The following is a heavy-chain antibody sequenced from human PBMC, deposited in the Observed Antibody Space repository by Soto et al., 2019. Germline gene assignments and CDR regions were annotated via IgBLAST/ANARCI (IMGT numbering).Heavy chain of an antibody. CDR3: ARRGSGKRYYYGMDV. V-gene: IGHV5-10-1*01. J-gene: IGHJ6*02. CDR1: GYSFTSYW. CDR2: IDPSDSYT. Sequence: GESLKISCKGSGYSFTSYWISWVRQMPGKGLEWMGRIDPSDSYTNYSPSFQGHGTISADKSISTAYLQWSSLKASDTAMYYCARRGSGKRYYYGMDVWGQGTTVTVSS. D-gene: IGHD3-10*01.